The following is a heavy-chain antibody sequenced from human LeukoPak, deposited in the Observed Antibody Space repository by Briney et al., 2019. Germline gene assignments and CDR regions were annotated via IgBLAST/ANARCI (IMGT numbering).Heavy chain of an antibody. CDR3: AKSSRSYYYFDY. D-gene: IGHD1-26*01. J-gene: IGHJ4*02. Sequence: GGSLRLSCAASGFTFDDYAMHWVRQAPGKGLEWVSGISWNSGSIGYADSVKGRFTISRDNAKNSLYLQMNSLRAEDTALYYCAKSSRSYYYFDYWGQGTLVIVSS. CDR2: ISWNSGSI. CDR1: GFTFDDYA. V-gene: IGHV3-9*01.